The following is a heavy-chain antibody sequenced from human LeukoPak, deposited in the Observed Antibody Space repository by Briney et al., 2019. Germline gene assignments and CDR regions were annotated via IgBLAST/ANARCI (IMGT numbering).Heavy chain of an antibody. CDR3: AKRGTAMVTSRYYFDY. Sequence: GESLKISCAASGFTFSSYAMSWVRQAPGKGLEWVSAISGSGGSTYYADSVKGRFTISRDNSKNTLYLQMNSLRAEDTAVYYCAKRGTAMVTSRYYFDYWGQGTLVTVSS. J-gene: IGHJ4*02. CDR1: GFTFSSYA. CDR2: ISGSGGST. V-gene: IGHV3-23*01. D-gene: IGHD5-18*01.